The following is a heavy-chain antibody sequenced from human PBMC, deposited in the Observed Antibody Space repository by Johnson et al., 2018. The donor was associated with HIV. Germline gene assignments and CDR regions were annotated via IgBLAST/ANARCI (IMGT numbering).Heavy chain of an antibody. D-gene: IGHD2-2*01. CDR3: AKGLWLKYQLLHDGFDI. Sequence: QVQLVESGGGVVQPGRSLRFSCAASGFTFSSYGMHWVRQAPVKGMEWVGFIRFDGSDKFYADSVKGRFTISRDNSKNTLYLQMNSLSAEDSAVYYCAKGLWLKYQLLHDGFDIWGQGTMVTVSS. V-gene: IGHV3-30*02. CDR1: GFTFSSYG. CDR2: IRFDGSDK. J-gene: IGHJ3*02.